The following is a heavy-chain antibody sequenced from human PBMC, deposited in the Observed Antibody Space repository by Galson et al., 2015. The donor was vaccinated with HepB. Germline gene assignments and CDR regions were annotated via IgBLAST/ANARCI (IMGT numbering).Heavy chain of an antibody. D-gene: IGHD3-3*01. J-gene: IGHJ3*01. CDR1: GFTFSNYA. V-gene: IGHV3-23*01. CDR3: TTSFPEAFEVVILESAFDF. CDR2: VSGSGGGT. Sequence: SLRLSCAVSGFTFSNYAMSWVRQTPGKGLEWVSAVSGSGGGTYYADSVQGRFTISRDNSNNTLYLQMDSLRAEDTAVYYCTTSFPEAFEVVILESAFDFWGQGTMVTVSS.